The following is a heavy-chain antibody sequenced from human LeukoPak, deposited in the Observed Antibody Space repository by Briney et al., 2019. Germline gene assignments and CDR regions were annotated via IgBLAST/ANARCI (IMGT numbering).Heavy chain of an antibody. CDR3: ARGLGSSWFLHPVNKWFDP. J-gene: IGHJ5*02. CDR2: IYYSGST. CDR1: GGSTSSYY. D-gene: IGHD6-13*01. V-gene: IGHV4-59*01. Sequence: SETLSLTCTVSGGSTSSYYWSWIRQPPGKGLEWIGYIYYSGSTNYNPSLKSRVTISVDTSKNQFSLKLSSVTAADTAVYYCARGLGSSWFLHPVNKWFDPWGQGTLVTVSS.